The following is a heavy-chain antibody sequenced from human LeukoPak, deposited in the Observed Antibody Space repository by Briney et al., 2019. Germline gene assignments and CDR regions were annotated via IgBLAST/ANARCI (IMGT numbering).Heavy chain of an antibody. CDR3: ARQYGYTYGPDY. CDR1: GGSISSYY. Sequence: PSETLSLTCTVSGGSISSYYWNWIRQPPGKGLEWIGHIYYSGRTNYNPSLKSRVTISVDTSKDQFSLELSSVTAADTAVYYCARQYGYTYGPDYWGQGTLVTVSS. CDR2: IYYSGRT. J-gene: IGHJ4*02. D-gene: IGHD5-18*01. V-gene: IGHV4-59*08.